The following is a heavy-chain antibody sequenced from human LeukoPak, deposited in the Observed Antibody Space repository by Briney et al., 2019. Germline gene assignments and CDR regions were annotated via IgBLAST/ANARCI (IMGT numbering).Heavy chain of an antibody. CDR1: GFTFSSYA. V-gene: IGHV3-23*01. CDR2: ISGSGDST. Sequence: GGSLRLSCAASGFTFSSYAMSWVRQVPGKGLEWVSAISGSGDSTHYADSVKGRFTISRDNSKNTLYLQMNSLRAEDTAVYYCAKDYGDYDSDYWGQGTLVTVSS. D-gene: IGHD4-17*01. J-gene: IGHJ4*02. CDR3: AKDYGDYDSDY.